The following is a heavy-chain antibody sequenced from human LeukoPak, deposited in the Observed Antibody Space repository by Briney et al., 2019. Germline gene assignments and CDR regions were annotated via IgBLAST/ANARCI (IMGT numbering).Heavy chain of an antibody. V-gene: IGHV4-39*01. D-gene: IGHD5-24*01. CDR1: GGSINSSNHY. CDR2: VYYRGST. Sequence: SETLFLTCSVSGGSINSSNHYWAWIRQPPGKGLEWIATVYYRGSTYYNPSLRSRVTIAVDTSKNQFSLKVDSVTAADTAVFYCARQGDRWLQSGYFGMDVWGQGTTVTVSS. J-gene: IGHJ6*02. CDR3: ARQGDRWLQSGYFGMDV.